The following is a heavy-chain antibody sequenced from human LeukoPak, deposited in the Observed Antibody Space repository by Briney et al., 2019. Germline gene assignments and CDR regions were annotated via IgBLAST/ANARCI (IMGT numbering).Heavy chain of an antibody. D-gene: IGHD1-26*01. CDR2: IYYSGST. Sequence: SETLSLTCTVSGGSISSSSYYWGWIRQPPGKGLEWIGNIYYSGSTYYNPSLKSRVTISVDTSKNQFSLKLSSVTAADTAVYYCARHSQWELERNWFDPWGQGTLVTVSS. J-gene: IGHJ5*02. CDR3: ARHSQWELERNWFDP. CDR1: GGSISSSSYY. V-gene: IGHV4-39*01.